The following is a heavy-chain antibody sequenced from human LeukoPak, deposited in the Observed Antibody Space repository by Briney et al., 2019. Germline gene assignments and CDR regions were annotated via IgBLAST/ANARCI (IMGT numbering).Heavy chain of an antibody. Sequence: GGSLRLSCAASGFTFSSYAMSWFRQAPGKGLEWVSGISGNGIGGRTHYADSVKGRFTISRDNSKNTLYLQMNSLRADDTAVYYCARVAEAAAFDYWGQGTLVTVSS. CDR1: GFTFSSYA. V-gene: IGHV3-23*01. CDR3: ARVAEAAAFDY. D-gene: IGHD6-13*01. J-gene: IGHJ4*02. CDR2: ISGNGIGGRT.